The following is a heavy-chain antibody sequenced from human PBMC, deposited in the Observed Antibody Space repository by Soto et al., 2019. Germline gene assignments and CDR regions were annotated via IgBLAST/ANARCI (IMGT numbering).Heavy chain of an antibody. J-gene: IGHJ5*02. CDR3: ARGQIMGYCSSTSCYPGWFDP. V-gene: IGHV3-11*06. CDR1: GFTFSDYY. D-gene: IGHD2-2*01. Sequence: PGGSLRLSCAASGFTFSDYYVSWIRQAPGKGLEWVSYISSSSSYTNYADSVKGRFTISRDNAKNSLYLQMNSLRAEDTAVYYCARGQIMGYCSSTSCYPGWFDPWGQGTLVTVSS. CDR2: ISSSSSYT.